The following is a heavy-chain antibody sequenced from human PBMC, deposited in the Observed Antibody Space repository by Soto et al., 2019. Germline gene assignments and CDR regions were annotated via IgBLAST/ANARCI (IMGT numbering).Heavy chain of an antibody. CDR1: GFTFSSYA. Sequence: GGSLRLSCAAAGFTFSSYAMSWVRQAPGKGLEWVSAISGSGGSTYYADSVKGRFTISRDNSKNTLYLQMNSLRVEDTAVYYCAKDRLGGNFDYWGQGTQVTVSS. J-gene: IGHJ4*02. CDR2: ISGSGGST. CDR3: AKDRLGGNFDY. V-gene: IGHV3-23*01.